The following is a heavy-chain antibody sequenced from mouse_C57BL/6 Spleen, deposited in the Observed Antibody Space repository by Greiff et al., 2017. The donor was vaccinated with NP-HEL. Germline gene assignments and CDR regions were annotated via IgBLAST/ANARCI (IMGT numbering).Heavy chain of an antibody. CDR2: IYPGSGNT. V-gene: IGHV1-76*01. Sequence: VQLQQSGAELVRPGASVKLSCKASGYTFTDYYINWVKQRPGQGLEWIARIYPGSGNTYYNEKFKGKATLTAEKSSSTAYMQLSSLTSEDSAVYCGARGRPPMSVDYWGQGTSVTVSS. J-gene: IGHJ4*01. D-gene: IGHD1-2*01. CDR1: GYTFTDYY. CDR3: ARGRPPMSVDY.